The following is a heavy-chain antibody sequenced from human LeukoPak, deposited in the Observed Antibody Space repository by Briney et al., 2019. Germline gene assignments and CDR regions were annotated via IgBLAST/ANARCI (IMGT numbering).Heavy chain of an antibody. D-gene: IGHD2-2*01. CDR2: ISTSKTYK. V-gene: IGHV1-18*01. Sequence: ASVKVSCKASGYAFTTFGIMWVRQAPGQGLEWMGWISTSKTYKRYAQKVQGRATLTTDPSTSTAYLELTSLTSDDTAVYFCARASDTSWPFDFWGQGTKVTVSS. CDR1: GYAFTTFG. CDR3: ARASDTSWPFDF. J-gene: IGHJ4*02.